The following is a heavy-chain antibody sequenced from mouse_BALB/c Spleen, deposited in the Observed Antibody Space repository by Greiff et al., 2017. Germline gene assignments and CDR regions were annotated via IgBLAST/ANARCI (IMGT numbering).Heavy chain of an antibody. Sequence: QVQLQQSGPDLVAPSQNLSITCTVSGFSLISYGVHWVRQPPGKGPEWLVVIWSDGSTTYNSALKSRLSISKDNAKSQGFLKMNSLQTDDTAMYYCARDGTKGGFYYAMDYWGQGTSVTVSS. CDR1: GFSLISYG. D-gene: IGHD4-1*01. V-gene: IGHV2-6-2*01. CDR2: IWSDGST. CDR3: ARDGTKGGFYYAMDY. J-gene: IGHJ4*01.